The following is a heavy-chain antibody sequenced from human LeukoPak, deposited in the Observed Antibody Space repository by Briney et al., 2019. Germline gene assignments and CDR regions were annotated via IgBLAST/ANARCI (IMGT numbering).Heavy chain of an antibody. CDR3: ARHFSGRLGYFDY. J-gene: IGHJ4*02. Sequence: PGESLKISCKGSGYSFTSYWISWVRQMPGKGLEWMGRIDPSDSYTDYSPSFQGHVTISADKSISTAYLQWSSLKASDAAMYYCARHFSGRLGYFDYWGRGTLVTVSS. V-gene: IGHV5-10-1*01. D-gene: IGHD3-10*01. CDR2: IDPSDSYT. CDR1: GYSFTSYW.